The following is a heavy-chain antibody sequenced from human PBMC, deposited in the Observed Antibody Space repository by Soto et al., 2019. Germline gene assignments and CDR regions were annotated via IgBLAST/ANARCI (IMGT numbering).Heavy chain of an antibody. J-gene: IGHJ6*03. CDR2: INHSGST. CDR1: GGSFSGYY. V-gene: IGHV4-34*01. Sequence: PSETLSLTCAGYGGSFSGYYWSWIRQPPGKGLEWIGEINHSGSTNYNPALKSRVTISVDTSKNQFSLKLSSVTAAATAVYYCAKKARVVPAAMWVGPENSYYYTDVWGKGTTVTVSS. D-gene: IGHD2-2*01. CDR3: AKKARVVPAAMWVGPENSYYYTDV.